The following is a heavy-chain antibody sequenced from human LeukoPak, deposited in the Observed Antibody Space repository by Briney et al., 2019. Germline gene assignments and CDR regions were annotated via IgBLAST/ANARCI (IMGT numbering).Heavy chain of an antibody. CDR1: GFTFSSYA. V-gene: IGHV3-23*01. Sequence: GGSLRLSCAASGFTFSSYAMSWVRQAPGKGLEWVSTISGSGGGGSTYYADSVKGRFTISRDNSKSTLYLQMNSLRAEDTAVYYCAKDPRLELRVLGPFDYWGQGTLVTVSS. J-gene: IGHJ4*02. D-gene: IGHD1-7*01. CDR2: ISGSGGGGST. CDR3: AKDPRLELRVLGPFDY.